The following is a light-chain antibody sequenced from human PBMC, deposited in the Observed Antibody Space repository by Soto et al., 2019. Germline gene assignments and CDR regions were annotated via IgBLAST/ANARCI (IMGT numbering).Light chain of an antibody. CDR1: RSVRSN. J-gene: IGKJ3*01. CDR3: QHYNNWPFT. V-gene: IGKV3-15*01. Sequence: ETVMTQSPATLSVSPGERATLACRASRSVRSNVAWYQQKPGQAPRLLIYAASTRAAGIPDRFSGSGSGTGFTLTITSLQSEDFAVYYCQHYNNWPFTFGPGTKVDIK. CDR2: AAS.